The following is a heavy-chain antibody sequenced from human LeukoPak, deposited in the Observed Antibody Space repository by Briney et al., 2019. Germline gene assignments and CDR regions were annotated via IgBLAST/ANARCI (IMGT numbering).Heavy chain of an antibody. CDR3: ARARRGCSSTSCYGGNFDY. D-gene: IGHD2-2*01. CDR1: GFTFSSYG. CDR2: ISYDGSNK. Sequence: GSLRLSCAASGFTFSSYGMHWVRQAPGKGLEWVAVISYDGSNKYYADSVKGRFTISRDNSKNTLYLQMNSLRAEDTAVYYCARARRGCSSTSCYGGNFDYWGQGTLVTVSS. V-gene: IGHV3-30*03. J-gene: IGHJ4*02.